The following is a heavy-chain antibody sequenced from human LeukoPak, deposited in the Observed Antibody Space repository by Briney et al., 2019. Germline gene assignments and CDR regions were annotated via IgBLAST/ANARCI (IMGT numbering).Heavy chain of an antibody. D-gene: IGHD4-23*01. CDR1: GGSFSGSY. CDR2: INHRGST. Sequence: SETLSLTCAVYGGSFSGSYWTWFRQPAGQGLEWIGEINHRGSTEYDPSLKSRVTISLDTSKSQSSLRLSSVTAADAAVYYCARKGATAGGTRALDIWGQGTMVTVSS. V-gene: IGHV4-34*01. J-gene: IGHJ3*02. CDR3: ARKGATAGGTRALDI.